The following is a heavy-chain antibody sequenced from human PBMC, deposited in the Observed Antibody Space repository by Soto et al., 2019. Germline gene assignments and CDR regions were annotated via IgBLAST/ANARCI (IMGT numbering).Heavy chain of an antibody. J-gene: IGHJ4*02. CDR2: ITTSGGTI. CDR3: VRAYGFGELY. D-gene: IGHD3-10*01. V-gene: IGHV3-48*03. CDR1: GFTFSNYE. Sequence: EVQLVEAGGGVVQPGGSLRLSCEASGFTFSNYEMNWVRQAPGKGLEWISYITTSGGTIYYADSVKGRFTISRDNAKSSLYLQMNSLRAEDTAVYYCVRAYGFGELYWGQVTLVTVSS.